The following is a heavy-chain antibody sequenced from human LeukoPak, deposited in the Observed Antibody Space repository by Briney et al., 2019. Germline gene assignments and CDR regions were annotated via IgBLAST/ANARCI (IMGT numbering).Heavy chain of an antibody. V-gene: IGHV4-34*01. D-gene: IGHD3-22*01. CDR1: GGSFSGYY. Sequence: SETLSLTCAAYGGSFSGYYWSWIRQPPGKGLEWIGEINHSGSTNYNPSLKSRVTISVDTSKNQFSLKLSSVTAADTAVYYCARPVGYYYDSSGDYWGQGTLVTVSS. CDR3: ARPVGYYYDSSGDY. J-gene: IGHJ4*02. CDR2: INHSGST.